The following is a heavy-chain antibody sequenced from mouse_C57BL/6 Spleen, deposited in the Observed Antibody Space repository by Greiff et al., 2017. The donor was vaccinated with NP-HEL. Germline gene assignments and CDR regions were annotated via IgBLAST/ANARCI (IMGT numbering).Heavy chain of an antibody. CDR2: IDPETGGT. Sequence: QVQLQQSGAELVRPGASVTLSCKASGYTFTDYEMHWVKQTPVHGLEWIGAIDPETGGTAYNQKFKGKATLTADKSSSTAYIELRSLTSEDSAVYYCTRGVAGYFDVWGTGTTVTVSS. D-gene: IGHD6-1*01. J-gene: IGHJ1*03. CDR1: GYTFTDYE. V-gene: IGHV1-15*01. CDR3: TRGVAGYFDV.